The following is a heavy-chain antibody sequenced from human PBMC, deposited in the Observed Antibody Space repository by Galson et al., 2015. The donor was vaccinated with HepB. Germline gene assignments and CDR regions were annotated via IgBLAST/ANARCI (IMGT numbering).Heavy chain of an antibody. CDR2: INVGNGNT. V-gene: IGHV1-3*01. Sequence: CKASGYTFTMYAMHWVRQAPGQRPEWMGWINVGNGNTKYSQKFQGRVTITRDTSASTAYMELGSLKSEDTAVYYCARSGRFGIAAADHGLYWGQGTLVTVSS. D-gene: IGHD6-13*01. J-gene: IGHJ4*02. CDR3: ARSGRFGIAAADHGLY. CDR1: GYTFTMYA.